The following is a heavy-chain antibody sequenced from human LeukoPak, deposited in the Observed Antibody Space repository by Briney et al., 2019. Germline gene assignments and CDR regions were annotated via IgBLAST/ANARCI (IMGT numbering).Heavy chain of an antibody. V-gene: IGHV4-34*01. CDR3: AKGTAYYDFWSGYGNWFDP. J-gene: IGHJ5*02. CDR2: INHSGST. Sequence: SETLSLTCAVSGGSFSGYYWSRIRQPPGKGLEWIGEINHSGSTNYNPSLKSRVTISVDTSKNQFSLKLSSVTAADTAVYYCAKGTAYYDFWSGYGNWFDPWGQGTLVTVSS. D-gene: IGHD3-3*01. CDR1: GGSFSGYY.